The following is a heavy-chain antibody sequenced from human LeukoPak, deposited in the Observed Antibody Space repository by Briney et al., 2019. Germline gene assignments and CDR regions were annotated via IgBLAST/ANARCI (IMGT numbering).Heavy chain of an antibody. Sequence: PGGSLRLSCAAPGFTFSIYWMYWVRQIPGKGPVWVSRINGDASSTSYADSVRGRFTISRDNAKNTLFLQMSSLRDEDTAVYYCARGGFTNGFDPWGRGTLVTVSS. CDR2: INGDASST. D-gene: IGHD2-8*01. J-gene: IGHJ5*02. CDR1: GFTFSIYW. V-gene: IGHV3-74*01. CDR3: ARGGFTNGFDP.